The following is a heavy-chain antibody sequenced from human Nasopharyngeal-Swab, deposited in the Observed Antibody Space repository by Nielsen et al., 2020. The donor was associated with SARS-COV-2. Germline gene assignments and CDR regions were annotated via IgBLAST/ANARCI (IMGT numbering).Heavy chain of an antibody. J-gene: IGHJ4*02. V-gene: IGHV4-31*03. D-gene: IGHD3-22*01. CDR1: GGSISSGGYY. Sequence: SETLSLTCTVSGGSISSGGYYWSWIRQHPGKGLEWIGYIYYSGSTYYNPSLKSRVTISVDTSKNQFSLKLSSVTAADPAVYYCARAPIVVVITAFDYWGQGTLVTVSS. CDR2: IYYSGST. CDR3: ARAPIVVVITAFDY.